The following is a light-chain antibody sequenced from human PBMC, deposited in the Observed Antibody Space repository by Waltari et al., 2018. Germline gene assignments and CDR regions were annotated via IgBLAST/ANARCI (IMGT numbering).Light chain of an antibody. J-gene: IGLJ3*02. CDR1: SGHVPSPSS. CDR2: KGN. Sequence: QTVLTQEPSFSVSPGGTVTLNCALSSGHVPSPSSPLWYQQTPGQAPRTLVYKGNGRSSGVPDRFSGSILGNKAALTITGAQADDESDYYCSMYMGSGIWVFGGGTKLTVL. CDR3: SMYMGSGIWV. V-gene: IGLV8-61*01.